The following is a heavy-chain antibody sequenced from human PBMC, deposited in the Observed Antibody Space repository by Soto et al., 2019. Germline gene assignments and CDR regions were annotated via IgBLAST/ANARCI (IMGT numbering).Heavy chain of an antibody. V-gene: IGHV3-74*01. CDR3: ARDPWGWNWFDP. D-gene: IGHD6-19*01. CDR1: GFTFSSYW. Sequence: GSLRLSCAASGFTFSSYWMHWVRQAPGKGLVWVSRINSDGSTTSYADSVKGRFTISRDNAKNTLYLQMNSLRAENTAVYYCARDPWGWNWFDPWGQGTPVTVSS. J-gene: IGHJ5*02. CDR2: INSDGSTT.